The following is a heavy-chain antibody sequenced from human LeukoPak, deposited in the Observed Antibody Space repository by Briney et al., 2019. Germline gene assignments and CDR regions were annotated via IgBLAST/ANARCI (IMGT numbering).Heavy chain of an antibody. CDR1: GFTFSGSA. Sequence: GGSLRLSCAASGFTFSGSALHWVRQASGKGLEWVGRIRSTANGYATAYAASVKGRFTISRGDSKNTAYLQMDSLKTEDTAVYYCTTVTFCGGESSCVFDYWGQGTLVTVSS. V-gene: IGHV3-73*01. J-gene: IGHJ4*02. CDR3: TTVTFCGGESSCVFDY. CDR2: IRSTANGYAT. D-gene: IGHD2-21*01.